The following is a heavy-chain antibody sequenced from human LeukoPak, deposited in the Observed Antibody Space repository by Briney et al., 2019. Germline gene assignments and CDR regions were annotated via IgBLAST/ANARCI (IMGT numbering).Heavy chain of an antibody. CDR1: GFTFDDYA. D-gene: IGHD6-19*01. CDR3: AKDYEQWLVSDYFDY. CDR2: ISWNSGSI. V-gene: IGHV3-9*01. Sequence: GRSLRLSCAASGFTFDDYAMHWVRQAPGKGLEWVSGISWNSGSIGYADSVKGRFTISRDNAKNSLYLQMNSLRAEDTALYYCAKDYEQWLVSDYFDYWGQGTLVNVSS. J-gene: IGHJ4*02.